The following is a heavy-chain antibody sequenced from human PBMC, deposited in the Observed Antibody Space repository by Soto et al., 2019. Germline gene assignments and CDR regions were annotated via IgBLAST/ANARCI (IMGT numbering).Heavy chain of an antibody. Sequence: EVQLLESGGDLVQPGGSLRLSCVASGFTFYSHAMSCVRQAPGKGLEWVSGTSASGGVTYYADSVKGRFTMSRDNAKNTLWLQMNSLRVEDTAVYYCVDGGAIARPPLDPWGQGTLVIVSS. V-gene: IGHV3-23*01. CDR3: VDGGAIARPPLDP. CDR1: GFTFYSHA. J-gene: IGHJ5*02. CDR2: TSASGGVT. D-gene: IGHD6-6*01.